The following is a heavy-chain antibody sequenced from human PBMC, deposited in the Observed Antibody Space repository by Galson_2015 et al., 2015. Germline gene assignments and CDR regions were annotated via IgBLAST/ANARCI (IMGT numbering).Heavy chain of an antibody. CDR1: GYTFSSYA. D-gene: IGHD3-3*01. CDR3: ARGTYYDFWSGYYEGFDY. V-gene: IGHV3-30-3*01. Sequence: SLRLSCAASGYTFSSYAMHWVRQAPGKGLEWVAVISYDGSNKYYADSVKGRFTNSRDNSKNTLYLQMNSLRAEDTAVYYCARGTYYDFWSGYYEGFDYWGQGTLVTVSS. J-gene: IGHJ4*02. CDR2: ISYDGSNK.